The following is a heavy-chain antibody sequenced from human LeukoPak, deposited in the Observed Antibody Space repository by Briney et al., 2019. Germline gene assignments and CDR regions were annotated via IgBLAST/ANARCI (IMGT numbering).Heavy chain of an antibody. J-gene: IGHJ4*02. V-gene: IGHV4-34*01. CDR1: GGSFSGYY. Sequence: SETLSLTCAVYGGSFSGYYWSWIRQPPGKGLEWIGEINHSGSTNYNPSLKRRVTISVDTSKNQFSLRLSSVTAADTAVYYCASGTTVTNYWGQGTLVTVSS. CDR3: ASGTTVTNY. D-gene: IGHD4-17*01. CDR2: INHSGST.